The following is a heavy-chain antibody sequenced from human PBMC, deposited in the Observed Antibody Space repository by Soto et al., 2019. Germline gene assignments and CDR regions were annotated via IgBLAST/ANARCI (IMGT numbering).Heavy chain of an antibody. V-gene: IGHV3-33*01. CDR2: IWYDGSNK. D-gene: IGHD2-15*01. Sequence: QVQLVESGGGVVQPGRSLRLSCAASGFTFSSYGMHWVRQAPGKGLEWVAVIWYDGSNKYYADSVKGRFTISRDNSKNPLYLQMNSLRAGDTAVYYCARDGYCSGGRCYSVPVFDYWGQGTLVTVSS. CDR1: GFTFSSYG. J-gene: IGHJ4*02. CDR3: ARDGYCSGGRCYSVPVFDY.